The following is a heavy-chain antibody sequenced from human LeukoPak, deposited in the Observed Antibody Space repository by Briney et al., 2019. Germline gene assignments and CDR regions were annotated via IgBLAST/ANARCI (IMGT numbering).Heavy chain of an antibody. CDR2: ISYDGSNK. J-gene: IGHJ3*02. CDR1: GFTFSSYG. CDR3: ASSIGDYGDAFDI. V-gene: IGHV3-30*03. D-gene: IGHD4-17*01. Sequence: GGSLRLSCAASGFTFSSYGMHWVRQAPGKGLEWVAVISYDGSNKYYADSVKGRFTISRDNSKNTLYLQMNSLRAEDTAVYYCASSIGDYGDAFDIWGQGTMVTVSS.